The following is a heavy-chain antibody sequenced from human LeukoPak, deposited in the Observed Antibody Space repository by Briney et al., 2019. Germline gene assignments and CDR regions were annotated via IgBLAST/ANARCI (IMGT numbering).Heavy chain of an antibody. CDR2: MNPNSGNT. CDR3: ASSPHRVRGVIISYYYYMDV. D-gene: IGHD3-10*01. CDR1: GYTFTSYD. V-gene: IGHV1-8*01. Sequence: GASVKVSCKASGYTFTSYDINWVRQATGQGLEWMGWMNPNSGNTGYAQKFQGRVTMTRNTSISTAYMELSSLRSEDTAVYYCASSPHRVRGVIISYYYYMDVWGKGTTIAVSS. J-gene: IGHJ6*03.